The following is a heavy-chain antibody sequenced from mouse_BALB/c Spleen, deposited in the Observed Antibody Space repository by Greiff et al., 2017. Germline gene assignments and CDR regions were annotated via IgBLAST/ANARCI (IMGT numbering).Heavy chain of an antibody. D-gene: IGHD1-1*01. Sequence: EVQLQQSGPELVKPGASVKISCKASGYSFTGYYMHWVKQSPENSLEWIGEINPSTGGTSYNQKFKGKATLTVDKSSSTAYMQLKSLTSEVSAVYYGTRGGSYWYCDVWGAGTTVTVSS. J-gene: IGHJ1*01. CDR2: INPSTGGT. CDR1: GYSFTGYY. CDR3: TRGGSYWYCDV. V-gene: IGHV1-42*01.